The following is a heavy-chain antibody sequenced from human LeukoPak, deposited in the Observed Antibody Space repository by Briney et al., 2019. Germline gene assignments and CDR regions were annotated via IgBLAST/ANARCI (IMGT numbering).Heavy chain of an antibody. D-gene: IGHD2-2*01. Sequence: GGSLRLSCAASGFSFSSYSMNWVRQAPGKGLEWVSYISGSGNAKHYTDSVRGRFTISRDNAKNALYLQMNSLRAEDTAVYFCARDYLYAFDYWGQGTLVTVSS. J-gene: IGHJ4*02. CDR3: ARDYLYAFDY. CDR2: ISGSGNAK. V-gene: IGHV3-48*01. CDR1: GFSFSSYS.